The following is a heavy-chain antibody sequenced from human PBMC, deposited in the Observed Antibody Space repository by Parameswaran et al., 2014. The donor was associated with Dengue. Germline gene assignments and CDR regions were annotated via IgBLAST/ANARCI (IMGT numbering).Heavy chain of an antibody. D-gene: IGHD3-10*01. CDR2: ISAYNGNT. V-gene: IGHV1-18*01. CDR3: ARGSIHRLLWFGEPASNYGMDV. J-gene: IGHJ6*04. Sequence: SWVRQAPGQGLEWMGWISAYNGNTNYAQKLQGRVTMTTDTSTSTAYMELRSLRSDDTAVYYCARGSIHRLLWFGEPASNYGMDVWAKDHGHRLL.